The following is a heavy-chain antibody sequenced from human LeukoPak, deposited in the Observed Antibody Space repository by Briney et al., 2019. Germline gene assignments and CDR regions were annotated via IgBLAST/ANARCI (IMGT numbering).Heavy chain of an antibody. J-gene: IGHJ4*02. CDR2: ISSSGSTI. D-gene: IGHD1-7*01. V-gene: IGHV3-48*03. CDR3: AAQNWTYAY. Sequence: PGGSLRLSCAASGFTLSSYEMNWLRQAPGKGLEWVSYISSSGSTIYYADSVKGRFTISRDNAKNSLYLHMNSLRAEDTPVYYCAAQNWTYAYWGQGTLVTVSS. CDR1: GFTLSSYE.